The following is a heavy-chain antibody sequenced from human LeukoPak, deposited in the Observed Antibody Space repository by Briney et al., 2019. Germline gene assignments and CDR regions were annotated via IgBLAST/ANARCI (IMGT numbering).Heavy chain of an antibody. CDR1: GGTLSNYY. J-gene: IGHJ6*02. V-gene: IGHV4-4*09. CDR3: ARTRPPAGPQYYYGMDV. Sequence: SETLSLTCTVSGGTLSNYYWSWVRQPPGEGLEWIGYKYTTGSTNYSPSLMGRVTISEDMAQNQISLRLTSVTAADTVVYYCARTRPPAGPQYYYGMDVWSQGTPVTVSS. D-gene: IGHD2-2*01. CDR2: KYTTGST.